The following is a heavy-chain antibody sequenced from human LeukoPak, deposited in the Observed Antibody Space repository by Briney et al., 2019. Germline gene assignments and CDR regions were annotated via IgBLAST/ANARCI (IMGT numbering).Heavy chain of an antibody. J-gene: IGHJ4*02. V-gene: IGHV4-61*01. CDR2: IYYSGST. Sequence: PSETLSLTCTVSGGSVSSGSYYWSWIRQPPGKGLEWIGYIYYSGSTNYNPSLKSRVTISVDTSKNQFSLKLSSVTAADTAVYYCARDPGSSGPDYWGQGTLVTVPS. CDR3: ARDPGSSGPDY. D-gene: IGHD6-19*01. CDR1: GGSVSSGSYY.